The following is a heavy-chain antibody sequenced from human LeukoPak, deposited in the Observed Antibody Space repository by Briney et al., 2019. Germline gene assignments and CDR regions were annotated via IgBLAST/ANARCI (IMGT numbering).Heavy chain of an antibody. D-gene: IGHD6-13*01. CDR2: IYYSGST. CDR3: ARRNPTLRSSIWYRDAFDI. Sequence: PSETLLLTCTGSGGSISSYHWSWIRQPPGKGLEWIGHIYYSGSTNYNPSLKSRVTISVDTSKDQFSLKLSSVTAADTDEYYCARRNPTLRSSIWYRDAFDIWGQGTMVTVSS. J-gene: IGHJ3*02. V-gene: IGHV4-59*08. CDR1: GGSISSYH.